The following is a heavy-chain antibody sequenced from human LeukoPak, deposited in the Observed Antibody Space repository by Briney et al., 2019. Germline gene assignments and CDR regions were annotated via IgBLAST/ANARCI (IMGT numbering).Heavy chain of an antibody. CDR3: ANALTYYYDSSGYYPGY. V-gene: IGHV3-30*04. Sequence: GGSLRLSCAASGFTFSNCAMHWVRQAPGKELDWVAVISDDGNNKYYADSVKGRFTISRDNSKNTLYLQMNSLRGEDTAVYYCANALTYYYDSSGYYPGYWGQGTLVTVSS. J-gene: IGHJ4*02. CDR1: GFTFSNCA. D-gene: IGHD3-22*01. CDR2: ISDDGNNK.